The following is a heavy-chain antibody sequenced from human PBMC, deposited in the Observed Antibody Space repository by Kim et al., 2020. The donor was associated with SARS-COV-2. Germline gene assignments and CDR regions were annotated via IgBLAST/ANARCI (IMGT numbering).Heavy chain of an antibody. Sequence: GGSLRLSCAASGFTFSSYSMNWVRQAPGKGLEWVSYISSSRSTIYYADSVKGRFTISRDNAKNSLYLQMNSLRDEDTAVYYCARGIVDGVVVAADSDFFDYWGQGTTVTVSS. CDR3: ARGIVDGVVVAADSDFFDY. CDR2: ISSSRSTI. V-gene: IGHV3-48*02. D-gene: IGHD2-15*01. CDR1: GFTFSSYS. J-gene: IGHJ4*02.